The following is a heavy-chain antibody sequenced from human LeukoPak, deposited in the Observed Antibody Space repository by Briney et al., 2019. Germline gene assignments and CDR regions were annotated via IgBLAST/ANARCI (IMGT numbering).Heavy chain of an antibody. J-gene: IGHJ4*02. CDR2: ISSSSSYI. D-gene: IGHD2-2*01. CDR3: ARDRNVVDFDY. Sequence: PGGSLRLSCAASGSTFSSYSMNWVRQAPGKGLEWVSSISSSSSYIYYADSVKGRFTISRDNAKNSLYLQMNSLRAEDTAVYYCARDRNVVDFDYWGQGTLVTVSS. CDR1: GSTFSSYS. V-gene: IGHV3-21*01.